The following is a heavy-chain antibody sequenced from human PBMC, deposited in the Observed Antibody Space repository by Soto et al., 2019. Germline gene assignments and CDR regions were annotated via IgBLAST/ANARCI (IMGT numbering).Heavy chain of an antibody. V-gene: IGHV1-69*18. Sequence: QVQLVQSGPEVKKPESSVKVSCQASGGTFSSYAVSWVRQAPGQGLEWMGTIIPMYGTSDYAQKFQGRVTITADASSSSVFMELNTLRSEDAGVYLCASGVCYCPCGRCYGWFDPWGQGTMVTVSS. D-gene: IGHD2-15*01. J-gene: IGHJ5*02. CDR2: IIPMYGTS. CDR1: GGTFSSYA. CDR3: ASGVCYCPCGRCYGWFDP.